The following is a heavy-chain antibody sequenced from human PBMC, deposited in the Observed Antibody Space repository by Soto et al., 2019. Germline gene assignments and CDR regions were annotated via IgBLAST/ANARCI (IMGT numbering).Heavy chain of an antibody. J-gene: IGHJ4*02. CDR2: INHSGST. CDR3: AVKWEMATIMVDY. Sequence: SLTCAVYGGSFSGYYWSWIRQPPGKGLEWIGEINHSGSTNYNPSLKSRVTISVDTSKNQFSLKLSSVTAADTAVYYCAVKWEMATIMVDYWGQGTLVTVSS. V-gene: IGHV4-34*01. D-gene: IGHD5-12*01. CDR1: GGSFSGYY.